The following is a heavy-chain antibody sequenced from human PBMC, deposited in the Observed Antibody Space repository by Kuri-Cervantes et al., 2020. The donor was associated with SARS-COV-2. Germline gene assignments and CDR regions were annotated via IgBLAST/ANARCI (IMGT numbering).Heavy chain of an antibody. Sequence: GESLKISCAASGFTFSSCEMNWVRQAPGKGLEWVSYISSSGSTIYYADSVKGRFTISRDNAKNSLYLQMNSLRAEDTAVYYCARTRGDFDYWGQGTLVTVSS. V-gene: IGHV3-48*03. J-gene: IGHJ4*02. CDR2: ISSSGSTI. CDR3: ARTRGDFDY. CDR1: GFTFSSCE.